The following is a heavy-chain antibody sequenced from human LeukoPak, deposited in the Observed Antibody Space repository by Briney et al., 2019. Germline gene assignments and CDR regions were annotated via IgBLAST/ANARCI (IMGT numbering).Heavy chain of an antibody. CDR3: AREGDSSVYYDY. D-gene: IGHD3-22*01. J-gene: IGHJ4*02. Sequence: KASETLSLTCAVYRGSFSGYYWSWIRQPPGKGLEWIGEIHHSGSTNYNPSLKSRVTIPVDTSKNQFSLKLSSVTAADTAVYYCAREGDSSVYYDYWGQGTLVTVSS. CDR1: RGSFSGYY. V-gene: IGHV4-34*01. CDR2: IHHSGST.